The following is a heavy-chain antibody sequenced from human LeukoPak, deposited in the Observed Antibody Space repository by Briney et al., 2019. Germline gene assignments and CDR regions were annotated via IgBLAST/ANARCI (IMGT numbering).Heavy chain of an antibody. J-gene: IGHJ6*03. Sequence: PSETLSLTCTVSGGSITANVYYWGWIRQSPGKVLEWLGSIYINGATYYNPSLKSRVTISVDTSKNQFSLKLSSVTAADTAVYYCARDGRDDYTLYWFMDVWGKGPTVTVSS. V-gene: IGHV4-39*07. D-gene: IGHD5-24*01. CDR3: ARDGRDDYTLYWFMDV. CDR1: GGSITANVYY. CDR2: IYINGAT.